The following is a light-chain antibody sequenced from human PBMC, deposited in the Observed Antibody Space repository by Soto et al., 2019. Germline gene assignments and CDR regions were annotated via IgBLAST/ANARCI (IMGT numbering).Light chain of an antibody. J-gene: IGKJ1*01. CDR1: QDIGSD. CDR3: LQHNNYPRA. CDR2: AAT. V-gene: IGKV1-17*01. Sequence: DIQMTQSPSSLSAFVGDRVTITCRASQDIGSDLGWYQQKPGKAPNRLIYAATSLQSGVPSRFSGSGSGTEITLTISSLQPEDFANYYCLQHNNYPRAFGQGTKVEIK.